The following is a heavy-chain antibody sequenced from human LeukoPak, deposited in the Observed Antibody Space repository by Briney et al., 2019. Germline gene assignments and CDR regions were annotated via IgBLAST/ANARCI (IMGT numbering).Heavy chain of an antibody. CDR2: ISAYNGNT. J-gene: IGHJ4*02. D-gene: IGHD3-10*01. V-gene: IGHV1-18*01. Sequence: ASVKVSCKASGYTFTSYGISWVRQAPGQGLEWMGWISAYNGNTNYAQKLQGRVTMTTDTSTSTAYMELSSLRSEDTAVYYCARVGLYGSGSYTENHFDYWGQGTLVTVSS. CDR1: GYTFTSYG. CDR3: ARVGLYGSGSYTENHFDY.